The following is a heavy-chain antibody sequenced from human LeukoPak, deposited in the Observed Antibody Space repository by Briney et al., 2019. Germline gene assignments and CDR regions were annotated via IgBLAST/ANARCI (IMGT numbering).Heavy chain of an antibody. V-gene: IGHV1-2*02. CDR2: INSNSGAR. J-gene: IGHJ4*02. Sequence: GASVKVSCKASGYTFSGYYMHWVRQAPGQGLKSMGWINSNSGARNYAPKFQGRVTFSRDNSISTAYMELSSLRSDDTAIYYCARGRGGATTGFDHWGQGTLVTVSS. CDR1: GYTFSGYY. CDR3: ARGRGGATTGFDH. D-gene: IGHD1-26*01.